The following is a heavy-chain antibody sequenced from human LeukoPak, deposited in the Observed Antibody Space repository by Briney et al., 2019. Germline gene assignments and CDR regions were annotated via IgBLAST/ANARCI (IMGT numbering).Heavy chain of an antibody. CDR2: IYYSGST. Sequence: PSQTLSLTCTVSGGSLSSGDYYWSWIRQPPGKGLEWIGYIYYSGSTYYNPSLKSRVTISVDTSKNQFSLKLSSVTAADTAVYYCARDRIAAGGFDYWGQGTLVTVSS. D-gene: IGHD6-13*01. CDR1: GGSLSSGDYY. CDR3: ARDRIAAGGFDY. V-gene: IGHV4-30-4*01. J-gene: IGHJ4*02.